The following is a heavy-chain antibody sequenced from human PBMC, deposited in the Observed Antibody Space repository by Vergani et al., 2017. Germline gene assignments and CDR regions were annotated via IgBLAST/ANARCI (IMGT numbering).Heavy chain of an antibody. CDR3: AKSLSGYSYSWYDAFDI. J-gene: IGHJ3*02. CDR1: GFTFSSYA. D-gene: IGHD5-18*01. CDR2: ISGSGGST. Sequence: EVQLLESGGGLVQPGGSLRLSCAASGFTFSSYAMSWVRQAPGKGLEWVSAISGSGGSTYYAHSVKGRFTISRDNSKNTLYLQMNSLRAEDTAVYYCAKSLSGYSYSWYDAFDIWGQGTMVTVSS. V-gene: IGHV3-23*01.